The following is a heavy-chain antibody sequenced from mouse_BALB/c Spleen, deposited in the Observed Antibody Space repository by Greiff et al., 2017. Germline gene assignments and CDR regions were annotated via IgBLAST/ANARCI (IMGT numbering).Heavy chain of an antibody. D-gene: IGHD1-1*01. J-gene: IGHJ4*01. V-gene: IGHV1-37*01. CDR3: GRGGHYYGSRGGYAMDY. Sequence: EVKLQESGPELVKPGASVKISCKASGYSFTGYFMNWVKQSHGKSLEWIGRINPYNGDTFYNQKFKGKATLTVDKSSSTAHMELLSLTSEDSAVYYCGRGGHYYGSRGGYAMDYWGQGTSVTVSS. CDR1: GYSFTGYF. CDR2: INPYNGDT.